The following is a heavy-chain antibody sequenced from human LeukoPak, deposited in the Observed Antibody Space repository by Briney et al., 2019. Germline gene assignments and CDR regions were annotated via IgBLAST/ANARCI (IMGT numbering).Heavy chain of an antibody. CDR3: ARGDYYDRYAFDI. CDR1: GGSISSYY. V-gene: IGHV4-59*01. D-gene: IGHD3-22*01. Sequence: SETLSLTWTVSGGSISSYYWSWIRQPPGKGLEWIGYIYYSGSTNYNPSLKSRVTISVDTSKNQFSLKLSSVTAADTAAYYCARGDYYDRYAFDIWGQGTMVTVSS. J-gene: IGHJ3*02. CDR2: IYYSGST.